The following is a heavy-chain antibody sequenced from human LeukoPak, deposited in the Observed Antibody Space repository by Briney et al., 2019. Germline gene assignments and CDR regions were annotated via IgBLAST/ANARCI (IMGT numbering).Heavy chain of an antibody. V-gene: IGHV3-53*01. CDR2: IYSGGST. CDR1: GFTVSSNY. CDR3: ARDYGSSPRGGYYYMDV. Sequence: GGSLRLSCAASGFTVSSNYMSWVRQAPGKGLEWVSVIYSGGSTHYADSMKGRFTISRDNSKNTVYFQMDSLRAEDTAVYYCARDYGSSPRGGYYYMDVWGKGTTVTVSS. D-gene: IGHD4-23*01. J-gene: IGHJ6*03.